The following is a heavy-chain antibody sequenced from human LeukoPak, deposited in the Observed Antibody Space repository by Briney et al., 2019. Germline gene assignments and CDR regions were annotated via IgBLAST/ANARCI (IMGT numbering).Heavy chain of an antibody. CDR1: GGSFSGYF. CDR3: ARGPGILTGYSPLDY. Sequence: SETLSLTCAVYGGSFSGYFWSWIRQPPGKGLEWIGEINDSGGTNYNSSLKSRVSISVDTSNSQFSLKLSSVTAADTAVYYCARGPGILTGYSPLDYWGQGNLVPVSS. J-gene: IGHJ4*02. V-gene: IGHV4-34*01. D-gene: IGHD3-9*01. CDR2: INDSGGT.